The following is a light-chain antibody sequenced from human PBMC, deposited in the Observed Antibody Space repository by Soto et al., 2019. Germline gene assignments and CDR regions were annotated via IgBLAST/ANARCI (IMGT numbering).Light chain of an antibody. CDR3: QQYDNSPWT. Sequence: EIVLTQSPGTLSLSSGERATLSCKTSQSVDNSYLAWYQHKHGQPPRLLIYGASGRATGIPDRFRASGSGTDFTLTITRLEPEDFEVYYCQQYDNSPWTFGPGTKVDIK. J-gene: IGKJ1*01. CDR1: QSVDNSY. V-gene: IGKV3-20*01. CDR2: GAS.